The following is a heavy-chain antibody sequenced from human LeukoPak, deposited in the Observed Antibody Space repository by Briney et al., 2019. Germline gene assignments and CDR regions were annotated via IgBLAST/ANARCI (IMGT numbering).Heavy chain of an antibody. V-gene: IGHV3-23*01. D-gene: IGHD1-26*01. J-gene: IGHJ4*02. CDR2: ISGSGGAT. Sequence: GGSLRLSCAASGFIFSNYPMNWVRQVPGKGLEWVSVISGSGGATFYGDSVQGRFTISRDNSRDTLYLQMNSLTAEDTAVYYCGKYLQTTVGANDYWGQGTLVTVSS. CDR1: GFIFSNYP. CDR3: GKYLQTTVGANDY.